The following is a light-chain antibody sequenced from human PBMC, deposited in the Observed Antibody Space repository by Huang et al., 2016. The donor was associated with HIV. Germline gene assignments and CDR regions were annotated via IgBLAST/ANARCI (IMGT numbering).Light chain of an antibody. V-gene: IGKV3-11*01. CDR2: DAS. CDR3: QHRSNWPPYT. Sequence: EIVLTQSPATLSLSPGERATLSCRASQSVNSHLAWYQHNLGQAPRLLIYDASNRATGIPARFSGSGSGTDFTLTISSLEPEDFAVYYCQHRSNWPPYTFGQGTKLEIK. J-gene: IGKJ2*01. CDR1: QSVNSH.